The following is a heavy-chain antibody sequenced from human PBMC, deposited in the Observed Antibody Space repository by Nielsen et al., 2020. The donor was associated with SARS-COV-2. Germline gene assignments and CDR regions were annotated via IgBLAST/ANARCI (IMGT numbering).Heavy chain of an antibody. Sequence: GESLKISCVASGITFRSYSMNWVRQAPGRGLEWLSYISSTGSTIHYADSVKGRFTISRDTAKNSVYLQMNSLRDEDSALYFCASLRVTGRFWYFDLWGRGTLVAVSS. D-gene: IGHD2-21*02. J-gene: IGHJ2*01. CDR2: ISSTGSTI. CDR1: GITFRSYS. CDR3: ASLRVTGRFWYFDL. V-gene: IGHV3-48*02.